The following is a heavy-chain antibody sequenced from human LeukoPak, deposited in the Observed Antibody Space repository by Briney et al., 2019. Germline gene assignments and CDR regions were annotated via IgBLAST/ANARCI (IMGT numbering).Heavy chain of an antibody. CDR2: IYYSGST. CDR1: GGSISSSSYY. J-gene: IGHJ4*02. V-gene: IGHV4-39*01. CDR3: ARASPEVVPAAMEAQYYFDY. D-gene: IGHD2-2*01. Sequence: SETLSLTCTVSGGSISSSSYYWGWIRQPPGKGLEWIGSIYYSGSTYYNPSLKSRVTISVDTSKNQFSLKLSSVTAADTAVYYCARASPEVVPAAMEAQYYFDYWGQGTLVTVSS.